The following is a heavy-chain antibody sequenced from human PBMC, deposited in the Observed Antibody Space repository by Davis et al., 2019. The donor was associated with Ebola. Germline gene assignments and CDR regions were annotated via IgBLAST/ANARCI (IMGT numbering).Heavy chain of an antibody. D-gene: IGHD2-8*01. Sequence: AASVKVSCKASGYTFTSYGINWVRQATGQGLEWMGWMNPNSGNTGYAQKFQGRVTMTRNTSISTAYMELSSLRSEDTAVYYCARDLGYCTNGVCYTFWFDPWGQGTLVTVSS. CDR2: MNPNSGNT. CDR1: GYTFTSYG. CDR3: ARDLGYCTNGVCYTFWFDP. J-gene: IGHJ5*02. V-gene: IGHV1-8*02.